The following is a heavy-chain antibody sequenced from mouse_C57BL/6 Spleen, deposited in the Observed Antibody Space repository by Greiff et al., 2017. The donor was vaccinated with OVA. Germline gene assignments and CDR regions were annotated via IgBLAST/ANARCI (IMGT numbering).Heavy chain of an antibody. CDR3: ARYRDWYFDG. V-gene: IGHV1-61*01. D-gene: IGHD3-1*01. J-gene: IGHJ1*03. CDR1: GYTFTSYW. CDR2: IYPSDSET. Sequence: QVQLQQPGAELVRPGSSVKLSCKASGYTFTSYWMDWVKQRPGQGLEWIGNIYPSDSETHYNQKFKDKATLTVDKSSSTAYMQLSSLTSEDSAVYYCARYRDWYFDGWGTGTTVTVSS.